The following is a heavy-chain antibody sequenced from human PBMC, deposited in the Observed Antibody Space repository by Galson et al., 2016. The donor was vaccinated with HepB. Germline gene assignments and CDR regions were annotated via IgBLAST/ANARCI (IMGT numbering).Heavy chain of an antibody. J-gene: IGHJ5*02. CDR2: ITHDGSGA. D-gene: IGHD2-2*01. V-gene: IGHV3-74*01. CDR3: ARVVATWFDP. CDR1: GFTFDDYA. Sequence: SLRLSCAASGFTFDDYAMHWVRQAPGKGLVWVSRITHDGSGANYADSVKGRFTISRDNAKNTLYLQMNSLRVDDTAIYYCARVVATWFDPWGQGTQVTVSP.